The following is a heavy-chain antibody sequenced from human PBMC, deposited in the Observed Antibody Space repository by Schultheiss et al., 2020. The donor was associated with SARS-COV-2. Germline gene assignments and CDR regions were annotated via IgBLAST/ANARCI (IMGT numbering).Heavy chain of an antibody. CDR2: IYYSGST. Sequence: GSLRLSCTVSGGSISSSSYYWGWIRQPPGKGLEWIGSIYYSGSTNYNPSLKSRVTISVDTSKNQFSLKLSSVTAADTAVYYCASSSSWYQVYFQHWGQGTLVTVSS. V-gene: IGHV4-39*07. J-gene: IGHJ1*01. CDR3: ASSSSWYQVYFQH. D-gene: IGHD6-13*01. CDR1: GGSISSSSYY.